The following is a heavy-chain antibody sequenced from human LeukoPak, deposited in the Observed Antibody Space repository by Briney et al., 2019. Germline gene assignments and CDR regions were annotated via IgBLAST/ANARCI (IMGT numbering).Heavy chain of an antibody. Sequence: GLLSLSGAASGFPFSNNYMTWVRQAPGKGLEWVSVIYSGDNTYYVQSVKGRFTISRDNSKNTLFLQMTRLRAEDTAVYYCAGRRVLDASFDYWGQGTLVTVSS. CDR2: IYSGDNT. V-gene: IGHV3-66*02. J-gene: IGHJ4*02. CDR3: AGRRVLDASFDY. CDR1: GFPFSNNY. D-gene: IGHD3-16*01.